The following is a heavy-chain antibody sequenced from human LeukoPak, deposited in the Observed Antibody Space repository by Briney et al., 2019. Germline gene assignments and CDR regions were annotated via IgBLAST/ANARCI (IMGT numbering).Heavy chain of an antibody. D-gene: IGHD3-22*01. CDR2: IYYSGST. Sequence: PSETLSLTCTVSGGSLSSYYWSWIRQPPGKGLEWIGYIYYSGSTNYNPSLKSRVTISVDTSKNQFSLKLSSVTAADTAVYYCARRGSGYGTFDYWGQGTLVTVSS. CDR3: ARRGSGYGTFDY. V-gene: IGHV4-59*01. J-gene: IGHJ4*02. CDR1: GGSLSSYY.